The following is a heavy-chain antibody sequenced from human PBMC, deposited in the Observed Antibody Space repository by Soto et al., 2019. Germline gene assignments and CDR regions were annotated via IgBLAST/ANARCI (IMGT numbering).Heavy chain of an antibody. Sequence: PGGSLRLSCAASGFTFSNAWMSWVRQAPGKGLEWVGRIKSKTDGGTTDYAAPVKGRFTISRDDSKNTLYLQMNSLKTEDTAVYYCTTVWFGELSTQSYYYMDVWGKGTTVTVSS. CDR1: GFTFSNAW. J-gene: IGHJ6*03. CDR3: TTVWFGELSTQSYYYMDV. D-gene: IGHD3-10*01. CDR2: IKSKTDGGTT. V-gene: IGHV3-15*01.